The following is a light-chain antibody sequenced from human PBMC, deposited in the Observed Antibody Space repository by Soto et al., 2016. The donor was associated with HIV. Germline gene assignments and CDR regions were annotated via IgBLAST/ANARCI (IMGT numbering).Light chain of an antibody. Sequence: SSELTQDPAVSVALGQTVRITCQGDSLRSYYASWYQQKPGQAPILVIYGINSRPSGIPDRFSGSSSGNTASLTITGAQAEDEADYYCNSRDSSGNHYVFGTGTKVTVL. J-gene: IGLJ1*01. CDR3: NSRDSSGNHYV. V-gene: IGLV3-19*01. CDR1: SLRSYY. CDR2: GIN.